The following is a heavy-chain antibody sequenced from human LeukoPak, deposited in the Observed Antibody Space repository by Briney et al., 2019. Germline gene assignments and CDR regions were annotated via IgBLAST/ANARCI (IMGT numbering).Heavy chain of an antibody. V-gene: IGHV3-74*01. J-gene: IGHJ4*02. Sequence: PGGSLRLSCAASGFTFSSYWMHWVRHAPGKGLVWVSRINSDGSSTSYADSVKGRFTISRDNAKNTLYLQMNSLRAEDTAVYYCARGPKYDIVLMVYASYWGQGTLVTVSS. CDR3: ARGPKYDIVLMVYASY. CDR2: INSDGSST. CDR1: GFTFSSYW. D-gene: IGHD2-8*01.